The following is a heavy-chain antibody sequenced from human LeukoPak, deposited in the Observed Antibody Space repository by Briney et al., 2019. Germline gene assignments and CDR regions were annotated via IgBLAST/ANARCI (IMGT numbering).Heavy chain of an antibody. V-gene: IGHV4-59*11. D-gene: IGHD3-22*01. CDR2: IYYSGTT. CDR3: ARLLDNDSSGDSDTFDM. Sequence: PSETQSLTCTVSGGSISSLYWPWLRNPRGGGLECIGFIYYSGTTRYIPALQSRVIIPVHTSETYLSLKLNSVTAAHTAVYYCARLLDNDSSGDSDTFDMWGQGTMVSVSS. J-gene: IGHJ3*02. CDR1: GGSISSLY.